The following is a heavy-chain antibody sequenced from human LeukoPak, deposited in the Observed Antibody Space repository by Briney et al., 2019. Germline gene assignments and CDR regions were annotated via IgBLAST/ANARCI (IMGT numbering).Heavy chain of an antibody. CDR1: GGSISSGSYY. V-gene: IGHV4-61*02. J-gene: IGHJ4*02. CDR2: IYTSGST. CDR3: AGGGRYYTMDY. Sequence: SETLSLTCTVSGGSISSGSYYWSWIRQPAGKGLEWIGRIYTSGSTNYNPSLKSRVTISVDTSKNQFSLKLSSVTAADAAVYYCAGGGRYYTMDYWGQGTLVTVSS. D-gene: IGHD3-3*01.